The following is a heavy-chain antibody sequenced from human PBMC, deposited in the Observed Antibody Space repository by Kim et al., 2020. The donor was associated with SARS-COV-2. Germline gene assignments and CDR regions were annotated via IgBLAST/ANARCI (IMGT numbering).Heavy chain of an antibody. V-gene: IGHV4-31*03. Sequence: SETLSLTCTVSGGSISSGSYYWGWHRPWPGKGLEWKGYIFYNGDSYYNLSLRSRITIKMDTSANQFSLKFTSVTAAATDVYYCAWTAHCSGSTCPDFDCWGRGTLV. CDR3: AWTAHCSGSTCPDFDC. CDR1: GGSISSGSYY. J-gene: IGHJ4*02. D-gene: IGHD2-2*01. CDR2: IFYNGDS.